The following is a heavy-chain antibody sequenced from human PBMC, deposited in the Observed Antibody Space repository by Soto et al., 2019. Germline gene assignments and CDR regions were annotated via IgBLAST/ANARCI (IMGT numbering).Heavy chain of an antibody. J-gene: IGHJ6*02. D-gene: IGHD3-9*01. Sequence: GGSLRLSCAASGFTFSSYAMHWVRQAPGKGLEWVAVISYDGSNKYYADSVKGRFTISRDNSKNTLYLQMNSLRAEDTAVYYCARDHVLRYFDGNMDVWGQGTTVTVSS. V-gene: IGHV3-30-3*01. CDR3: ARDHVLRYFDGNMDV. CDR1: GFTFSSYA. CDR2: ISYDGSNK.